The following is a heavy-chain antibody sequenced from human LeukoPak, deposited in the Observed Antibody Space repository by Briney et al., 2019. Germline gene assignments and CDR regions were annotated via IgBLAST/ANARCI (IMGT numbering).Heavy chain of an antibody. J-gene: IGHJ4*02. D-gene: IGHD3-10*01. CDR3: ARTRYYYNSRSYGAPYYFDY. CDR2: IYYSGST. Sequence: SETLSLTCAVSGGSISSYYWSWIRQPPGKGLEWIGYIYYSGSTNYNPSLKSRVTISVDTSKNQFSLKLSSVTAADTAVYYCARTRYYYNSRSYGAPYYFDYWGQGTLVTVSS. CDR1: GGSISSYY. V-gene: IGHV4-59*08.